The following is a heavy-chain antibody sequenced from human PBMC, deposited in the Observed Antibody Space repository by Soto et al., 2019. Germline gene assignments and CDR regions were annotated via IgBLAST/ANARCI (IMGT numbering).Heavy chain of an antibody. J-gene: IGHJ4*02. CDR1: GYTFTSYG. D-gene: IGHD3-22*01. CDR3: ARVHNTYYYDSSGYFGY. CDR2: ISAYNGNT. V-gene: IGHV1-18*01. Sequence: QVQLVQSGAEVKKPGASVKVSCKASGYTFTSYGISWVRQAPGQGHEWMGWISAYNGNTNYAQKLQGRVTMTTDTSTSTAYMELRSLRSDDTAVYYCARVHNTYYYDSSGYFGYWGQGTLVTVSS.